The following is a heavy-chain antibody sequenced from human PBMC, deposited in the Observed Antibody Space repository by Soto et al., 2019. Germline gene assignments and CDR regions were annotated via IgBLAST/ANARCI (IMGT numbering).Heavy chain of an antibody. V-gene: IGHV3-11*03. D-gene: IGHD1-1*01. CDR3: TGGQDNLAVNFDY. Sequence: FRDYYMSWIRQSPGKGLEWLSYITSSSSYTHYADSVKGRFTISRDNAKNSLYLQMNSLRAEDTAVYYCTGGQDNLAVNFDYWGQGTPVTVSS. CDR1: FRDYY. CDR2: ITSSSSYT. J-gene: IGHJ4*02.